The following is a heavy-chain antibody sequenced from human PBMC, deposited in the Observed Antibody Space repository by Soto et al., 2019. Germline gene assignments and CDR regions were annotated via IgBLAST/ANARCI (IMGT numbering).Heavy chain of an antibody. D-gene: IGHD3-10*01. J-gene: IGHJ4*02. CDR3: AKDGLATLVRGVITPIDY. Sequence: EVQLLESGGGLVQPGGSLRLSCVASGFTFSSYAMSWVRQAPGKGLDYVSTISGSGGSTHYADSVKGRFTISRDNSKNPLYLQMNSLRAEDTAVYYCAKDGLATLVRGVITPIDYWGQGTLVTVSS. CDR1: GFTFSSYA. CDR2: ISGSGGST. V-gene: IGHV3-23*01.